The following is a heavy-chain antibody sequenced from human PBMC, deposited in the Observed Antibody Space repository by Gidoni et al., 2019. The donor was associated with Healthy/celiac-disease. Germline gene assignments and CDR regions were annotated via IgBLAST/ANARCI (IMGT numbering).Heavy chain of an antibody. Sequence: CAAPGPTFSSYGTHWVRQAPGKGLEWVAVLSYDGSNTYYADSAKGRFTISRDNSKNTLYLQMNSLRAEDTAVYYCAKDGSEMGYGDYGPFAAFDYWGQGTLVTGSS. V-gene: IGHV3-30*18. CDR2: LSYDGSNT. J-gene: IGHJ4*02. CDR1: GPTFSSYG. CDR3: AKDGSEMGYGDYGPFAAFDY. D-gene: IGHD4-17*01.